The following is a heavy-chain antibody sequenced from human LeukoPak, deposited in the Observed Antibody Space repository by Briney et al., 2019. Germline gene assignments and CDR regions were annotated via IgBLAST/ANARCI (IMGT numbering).Heavy chain of an antibody. CDR1: GYTFSGYY. V-gene: IGHV1-2*02. CDR3: TKDQGIAVAGTD. Sequence: GASVKVSCKASGYTFSGYYIHWVRQAPGQGLEWIGWINPSSGATRYAQKFQDRVTMSSDTSITTAYMDLSRLRSDDTAVYYCTKDQGIAVAGTDWGQGTMVTVSS. CDR2: INPSSGAT. J-gene: IGHJ3*01. D-gene: IGHD6-19*01.